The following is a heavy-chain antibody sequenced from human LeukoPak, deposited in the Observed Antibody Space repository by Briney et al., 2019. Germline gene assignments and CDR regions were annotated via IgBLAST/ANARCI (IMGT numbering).Heavy chain of an antibody. D-gene: IGHD3-22*01. CDR2: ISAYNGNT. Sequence: ASVKVSCKASGYTFTSYGISWVRQAPGQGLEWMGWISAYNGNTNYAQKLQGRVTMTTDTSTSTAYMELRSLRSDDTAVYYCARHTYYYDSSGYYYDWFDPWGQGTLVTVSS. CDR1: GYTFTSYG. J-gene: IGHJ5*02. V-gene: IGHV1-18*01. CDR3: ARHTYYYDSSGYYYDWFDP.